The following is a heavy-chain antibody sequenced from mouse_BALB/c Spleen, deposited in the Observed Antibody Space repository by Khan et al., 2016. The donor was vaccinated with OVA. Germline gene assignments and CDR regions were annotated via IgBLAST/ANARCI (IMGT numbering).Heavy chain of an antibody. Sequence: QVQLQQPGAELARPGASVKLSCKASGYTFTDYYINWVKQRTGQGLEWIGEISPGSGDTYYNERFKGRVTLTADKSSSTAYMQLSSLTSEASAVDFCARRNYFGYTFAYWGQGTLVTVSA. CDR2: ISPGSGDT. J-gene: IGHJ3*01. CDR3: ARRNYFGYTFAY. D-gene: IGHD1-2*01. V-gene: IGHV1-77*01. CDR1: GYTFTDYY.